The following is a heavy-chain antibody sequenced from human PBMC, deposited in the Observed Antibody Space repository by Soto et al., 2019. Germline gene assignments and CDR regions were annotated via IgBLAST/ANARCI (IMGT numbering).Heavy chain of an antibody. CDR3: AKRRDSSGSEYYFDY. J-gene: IGHJ4*02. D-gene: IGHD3-22*01. V-gene: IGHV3-23*01. CDR2: ISGSGGST. CDR1: GFTFSSYA. Sequence: GGSLRLSCAASGFTFSSYAMSWVRQAPGKGLEWVSAISGSGGSTYYADSVKGRFTISRDNSKNTLYLQMNSLRAEDTAVYYCAKRRDSSGSEYYFDYWGQGTLVTVSS.